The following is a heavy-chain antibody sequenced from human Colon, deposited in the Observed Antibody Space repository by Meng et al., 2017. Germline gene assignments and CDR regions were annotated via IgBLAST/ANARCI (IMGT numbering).Heavy chain of an antibody. Sequence: GGSLRLSCAASGFTFSSSAMSWVRQAPGKGLDWVSAISASGGTTYYADSVKGRFTISRDNSKNTLFLEMNSLRAEDTAVYYCAKIPWLAATGGSEYWGQGTLVTVSS. CDR1: GFTFSSSA. D-gene: IGHD6-13*01. J-gene: IGHJ4*02. CDR3: AKIPWLAATGGSEY. V-gene: IGHV3-23*01. CDR2: ISASGGTT.